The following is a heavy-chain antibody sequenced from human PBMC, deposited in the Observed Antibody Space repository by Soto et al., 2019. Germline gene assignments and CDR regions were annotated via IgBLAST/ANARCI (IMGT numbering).Heavy chain of an antibody. CDR2: IYYSGST. CDR3: ARDQAYDYTSPGDYYYYGMDV. CDR1: GGSISSGGHY. V-gene: IGHV4-31*03. D-gene: IGHD4-4*01. Sequence: QVQLQESGPGLVKPSQTLSLTCTVSGGSISSGGHYWNWIRQHPGKGLEWIGYIYYSGSTYYNPSRKSRVSISVDTSKNQFSLNLSSVTAADTTVYYCARDQAYDYTSPGDYYYYGMDVWGQGTTVTVSS. J-gene: IGHJ6*02.